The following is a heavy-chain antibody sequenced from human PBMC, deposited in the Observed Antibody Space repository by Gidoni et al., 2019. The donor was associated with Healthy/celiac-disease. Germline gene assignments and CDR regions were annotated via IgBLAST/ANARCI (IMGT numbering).Heavy chain of an antibody. Sequence: QLQLQESGPGLVKPSETLSLTCTVSGGSIRSSSYYWGWIRQPPGKGLEWIGSIYYSGSTYYNPSLKSRVTISVDTSKNQFSLKLSSATAADTAVYYCARHFFLEQPHSHYYYYMDVWGKGTTVTVSS. CDR2: IYYSGST. CDR3: ARHFFLEQPHSHYYYYMDV. V-gene: IGHV4-39*01. CDR1: GGSIRSSSYY. D-gene: IGHD1-1*01. J-gene: IGHJ6*03.